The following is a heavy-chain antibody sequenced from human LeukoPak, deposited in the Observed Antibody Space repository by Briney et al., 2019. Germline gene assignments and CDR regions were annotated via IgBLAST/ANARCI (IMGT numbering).Heavy chain of an antibody. J-gene: IGHJ4*02. Sequence: ASVKVSCKASGYTFISHYIHWVRQAPGQGLEWMGIINPSGGSTSYAQKFQGRVTMTRDTSTSTVYMELSSLRSEDTAVYYCATFWSGYLPDYWGQGTLVTVSS. V-gene: IGHV1-46*01. D-gene: IGHD3-3*01. CDR2: INPSGGST. CDR3: ATFWSGYLPDY. CDR1: GYTFISHY.